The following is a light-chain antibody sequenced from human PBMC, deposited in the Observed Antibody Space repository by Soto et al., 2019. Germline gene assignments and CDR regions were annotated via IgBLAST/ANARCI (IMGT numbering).Light chain of an antibody. V-gene: IGLV2-11*01. CDR3: CSYAGSDTGV. CDR2: DVS. Sequence: QSALTQPRSVSGSPGQSVTISCTGTSCDVGGYNYVSWYQQHPGKAPKLMIYDVSKRPSGVPDRFSGSKSGNTASLTISGLQAEDEADYYCCSYAGSDTGVFGGGTKLTVL. J-gene: IGLJ2*01. CDR1: SCDVGGYNY.